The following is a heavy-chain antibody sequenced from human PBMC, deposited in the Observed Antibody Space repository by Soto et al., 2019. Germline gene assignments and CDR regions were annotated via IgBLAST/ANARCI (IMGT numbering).Heavy chain of an antibody. CDR3: AGVAV. J-gene: IGHJ4*02. D-gene: IGHD6-19*01. V-gene: IGHV3-7*05. CDR1: GFTFSNYW. CDR2: IKVDGSEK. Sequence: EVQLVESGGGLVQPGGSLRLSCAASGFTFSNYWMSWVRQAPGKGLEWVANIKVDGSEKYYADSVKGRFTISRDNAKNSLYLQRNCLRAEDTAVYYCAGVAVRGQGTRVTVSS.